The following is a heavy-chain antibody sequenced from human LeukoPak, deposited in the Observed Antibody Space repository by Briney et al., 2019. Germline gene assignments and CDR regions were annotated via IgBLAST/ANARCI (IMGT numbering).Heavy chain of an antibody. J-gene: IGHJ5*02. Sequence: ASVKVSCKASGYSSNRYHMHWLRQARGQGLEWMGIINPGGFSTTYSQKFKGRVTMTRDTSTSTVYLELSSLRPDDTAVYFCARGDEVRALDLWGQGTLVTVSS. D-gene: IGHD3-10*01. CDR2: INPGGFST. CDR1: GYSSNRYH. CDR3: ARGDEVRALDL. V-gene: IGHV1-46*02.